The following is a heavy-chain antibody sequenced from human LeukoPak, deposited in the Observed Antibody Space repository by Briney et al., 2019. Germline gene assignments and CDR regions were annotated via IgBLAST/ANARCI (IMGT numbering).Heavy chain of an antibody. CDR1: GGSFSGYY. Sequence: SETLSLTCAVYGGSFSGYYWSWIRQPPGKGLEWIGEINHSGSTNYNPSLKSRVTISVDTSKNQFSLKLSSVTAADTAVYYCAGLIRPGWFDPWGQGTLVTVSS. J-gene: IGHJ5*02. D-gene: IGHD1-14*01. CDR3: AGLIRPGWFDP. CDR2: INHSGST. V-gene: IGHV4-34*01.